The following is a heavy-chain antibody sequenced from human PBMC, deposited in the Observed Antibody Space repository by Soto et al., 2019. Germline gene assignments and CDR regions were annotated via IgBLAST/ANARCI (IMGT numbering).Heavy chain of an antibody. CDR2: ISYDVSNK. Sequence: QVQLVESGGGVVQPGRSLRLSCTATGFTFSSYAMHWVHQAPGKGLEWVAVISYDVSNKYYADSVKGRFTISRDNSKNTLYLQMNSLRAEDTAVYYCARGPVWFESMVPPNWFDPWGQGTLVTVSS. J-gene: IGHJ5*02. CDR1: GFTFSSYA. D-gene: IGHD3-10*01. V-gene: IGHV3-30-3*01. CDR3: ARGPVWFESMVPPNWFDP.